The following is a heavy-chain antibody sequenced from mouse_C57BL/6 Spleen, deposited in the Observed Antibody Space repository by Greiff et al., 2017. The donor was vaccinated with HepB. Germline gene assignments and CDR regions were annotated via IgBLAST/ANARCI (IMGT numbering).Heavy chain of an antibody. Sequence: DVKLVESRGGLVKPGGSLKLSCAASGFTFSDYGMHWVRQAPEKGLEWVAYISSGSSTIYYADTVKGRFTISRDNAKNTLFLQMTSLRSENTAMYYCARPGSSFAWFAYWGQGTLVTVSA. J-gene: IGHJ3*01. CDR1: GFTFSDYG. CDR3: ARPGSSFAWFAY. V-gene: IGHV5-17*01. D-gene: IGHD1-1*01. CDR2: ISSGSSTI.